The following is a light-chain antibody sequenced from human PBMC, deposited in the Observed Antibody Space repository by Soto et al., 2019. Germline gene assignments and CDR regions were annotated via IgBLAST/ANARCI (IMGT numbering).Light chain of an antibody. Sequence: QSALTQPPSVSGSPGQSVTISCTGTSSDVGSYDSVSWYQQPPGTVPKLMIYEVSNRPSGVPDRFSGSKSGNTASLTISGLQAEDGADYYCSSYTTGRTYVFGTGTKVTVL. CDR2: EVS. V-gene: IGLV2-18*02. CDR1: SSDVGSYDS. J-gene: IGLJ1*01. CDR3: SSYTTGRTYV.